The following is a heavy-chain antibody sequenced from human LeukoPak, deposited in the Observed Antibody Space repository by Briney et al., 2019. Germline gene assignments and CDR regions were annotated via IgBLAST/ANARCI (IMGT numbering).Heavy chain of an antibody. Sequence: PGGSLRLSCAASGFTFSSYAMSWVRQAPGKGLKWVSAISGSGGSTYYADSVKGRFTISRDNSKNTLYLQMNSLRAEDTAVYYCAKDSAPMIVVPRYAFDIWGQGTMVTVSS. J-gene: IGHJ3*02. CDR2: ISGSGGST. CDR1: GFTFSSYA. V-gene: IGHV3-23*01. D-gene: IGHD3-22*01. CDR3: AKDSAPMIVVPRYAFDI.